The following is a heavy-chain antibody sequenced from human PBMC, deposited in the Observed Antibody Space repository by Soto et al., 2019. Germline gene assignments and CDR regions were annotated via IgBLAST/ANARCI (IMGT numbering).Heavy chain of an antibody. CDR1: GFTFDDYA. Sequence: GGSLRLSCAASGFTFDDYAMHWVRQAPGKGLEWVSGISWNSGSIGYADSVKGRFTISRDNAKNSLYLQMNSLRAEDTALYYCAKDQSLAAAGNGPFDYWGQGTLVTVSS. J-gene: IGHJ4*02. CDR2: ISWNSGSI. V-gene: IGHV3-9*01. D-gene: IGHD6-13*01. CDR3: AKDQSLAAAGNGPFDY.